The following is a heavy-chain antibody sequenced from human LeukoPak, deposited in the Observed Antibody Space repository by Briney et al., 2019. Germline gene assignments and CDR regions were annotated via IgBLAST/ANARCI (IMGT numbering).Heavy chain of an antibody. V-gene: IGHV4-34*01. J-gene: IGHJ4*02. CDR2: INHSGST. CDR1: GGSFSGYY. CDR3: ARGPDYYGPGRSAYYFDY. Sequence: SETLSLTCAVYGGSFSGYYWSWIRQPPGKGLEWIGEINHSGSTNYNPSLKSRVTISVDTSKNQFSLKLSSVTAADTAVYYCARGPDYYGPGRSAYYFDYWGQGTLVTVSS. D-gene: IGHD3-10*01.